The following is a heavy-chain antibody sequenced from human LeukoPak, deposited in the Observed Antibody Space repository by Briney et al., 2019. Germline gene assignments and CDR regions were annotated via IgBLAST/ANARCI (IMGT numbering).Heavy chain of an antibody. CDR2: ISYDGSNK. J-gene: IGHJ1*01. CDR1: GFTFSSYA. CDR3: ATCRCPEAAFQH. D-gene: IGHD2-2*01. V-gene: IGHV3-30*04. Sequence: GGSLRLSCAAPGFTFSSYAMHWVRQAPGKGLERVAVISYDGSNKYYADSVKGRFTISRDNSKNTLYLQMNSLRAEDTAVYYCATCRCPEAAFQHWGQGTLVTVSS.